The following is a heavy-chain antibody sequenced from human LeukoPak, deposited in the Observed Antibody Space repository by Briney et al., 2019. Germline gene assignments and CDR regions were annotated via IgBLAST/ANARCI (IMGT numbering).Heavy chain of an antibody. D-gene: IGHD6-6*01. CDR3: ARDSLIAARPGIFDY. V-gene: IGHV3-21*01. Sequence: GGSLRLSCAASGFTFSSYSMTWVRQAPGKGLEWVSSISSSSSYIYYADSVKGRFTISRDNAKNSLYLQMNSLRAEDTAVYYCARDSLIAARPGIFDYWGQGTPVTVSS. CDR2: ISSSSSYI. J-gene: IGHJ4*02. CDR1: GFTFSSYS.